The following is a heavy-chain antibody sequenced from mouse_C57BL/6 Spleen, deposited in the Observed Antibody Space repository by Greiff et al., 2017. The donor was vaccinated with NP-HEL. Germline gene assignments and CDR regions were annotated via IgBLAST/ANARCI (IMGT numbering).Heavy chain of an antibody. CDR3: APPWDYYGTQFAY. CDR1: GFNITDYY. D-gene: IGHD1-1*01. V-gene: IGHV14-2*01. J-gene: IGHJ3*01. CDR2: IDPEDGET. Sequence: EVKLMESGAELVKPGASVKLSCTASGFNITDYYMHWVKQRTEQGLEWIGRIDPEDGETKYAPKFQGKATITADTSSNTAYLQLSSLTSEDTAVYYCAPPWDYYGTQFAYWGQGTLVTVSA.